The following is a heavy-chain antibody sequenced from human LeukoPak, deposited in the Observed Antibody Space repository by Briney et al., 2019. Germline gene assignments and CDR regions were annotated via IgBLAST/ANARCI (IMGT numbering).Heavy chain of an antibody. V-gene: IGHV4-34*01. CDR1: GGSFSGYY. D-gene: IGHD3-22*01. J-gene: IGHJ4*02. CDR2: INHSGST. Sequence: SETLSLTCAVYGGSFSGYYWSWIRQPPGKGLEWIGEINHSGSTNYNPSLKSRVTISVDTSKNQFSLKLSSVTAADTAVYYCAMSPGRDYYDSGPDYWGQGTLVTVSS. CDR3: AMSPGRDYYDSGPDY.